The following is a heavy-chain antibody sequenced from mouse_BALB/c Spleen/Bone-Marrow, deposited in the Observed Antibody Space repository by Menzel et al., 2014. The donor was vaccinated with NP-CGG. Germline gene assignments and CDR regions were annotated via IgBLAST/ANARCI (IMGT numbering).Heavy chain of an antibody. V-gene: IGHV10-1*02. CDR3: VTSTYFDV. Sequence: DVKLVESGGRLVQPKGSLKLSCAASGFTFNTYAMNWVRQAPGKGLEWVARIRSKSNNFPTYYADSVKDRFTISRDDSQSMLYQQMNNLKTEGTAMYYCVTSTYFDVWGAGTTVTVSS. J-gene: IGHJ1*01. CDR2: IRSKSNNFPT. CDR1: GFTFNTYA. D-gene: IGHD6-1*01.